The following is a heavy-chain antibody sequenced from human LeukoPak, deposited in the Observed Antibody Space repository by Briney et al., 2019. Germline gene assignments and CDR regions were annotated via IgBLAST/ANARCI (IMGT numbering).Heavy chain of an antibody. CDR3: ARGPNTMATMGFDY. CDR1: GGTFSSYA. Sequence: ASVKVSCKASGGTFSSYAISWVRQAPGQGLEWMGGIIPIFDTANYAQKFQGRVTITADESTSTAYMELSSLRSEDTAVYYCARGPNTMATMGFDYWGQGTLVTVSS. J-gene: IGHJ4*02. D-gene: IGHD5-24*01. CDR2: IIPIFDTA. V-gene: IGHV1-69*13.